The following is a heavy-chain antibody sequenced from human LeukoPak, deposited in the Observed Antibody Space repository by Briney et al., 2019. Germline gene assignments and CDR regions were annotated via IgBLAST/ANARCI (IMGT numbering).Heavy chain of an antibody. CDR1: GGSFSGYY. J-gene: IGHJ4*02. Sequence: PSETQSLTCAVYGGSFSGYYWSWIRQPPGKGLEWIGEINHSGSTNYNPSLKSRVTISVDTSKNQFSLKLSSVTAADTAVYYCARGREMAAAGTKEPIDYWGQGTLVTVSS. CDR3: ARGREMAAAGTKEPIDY. D-gene: IGHD6-13*01. CDR2: INHSGST. V-gene: IGHV4-34*01.